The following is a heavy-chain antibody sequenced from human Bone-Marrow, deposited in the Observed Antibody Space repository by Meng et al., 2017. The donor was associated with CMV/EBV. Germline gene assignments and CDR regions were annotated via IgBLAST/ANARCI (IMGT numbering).Heavy chain of an antibody. J-gene: IGHJ4*02. CDR1: GFTFSSHW. V-gene: IGHV3-7*01. CDR2: IKADGSEK. D-gene: IGHD4-23*01. CDR3: AKGRLYGGNSHFDY. Sequence: LSLTCAASGFTFSSHWMCWVRQAPGKGLEWVANIKADGSEKYYVDSVKGRFTVSRDNAKNSLYLQMNSLRAEDTAVYYCAKGRLYGGNSHFDYWGQGTLVTVSS.